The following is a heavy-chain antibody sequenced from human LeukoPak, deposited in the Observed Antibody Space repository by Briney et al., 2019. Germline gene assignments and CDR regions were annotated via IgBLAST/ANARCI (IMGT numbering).Heavy chain of an antibody. J-gene: IGHJ3*02. CDR2: ISSSSSYT. D-gene: IGHD1-26*01. Sequence: GGSLRLSCAASGFTFSDYYMSWIRQAPGKGLEWVSYISSSSSYTNYADSVKGRSTISRDNAKNSLYLQMNSLRAEDTAVYYCARITSGSSMGRAFDIWGQGTMVTVSS. V-gene: IGHV3-11*06. CDR3: ARITSGSSMGRAFDI. CDR1: GFTFSDYY.